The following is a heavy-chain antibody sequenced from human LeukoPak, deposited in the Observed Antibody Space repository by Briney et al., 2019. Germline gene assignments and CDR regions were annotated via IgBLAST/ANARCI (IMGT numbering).Heavy chain of an antibody. CDR3: VVVAAALNWFDP. V-gene: IGHV4-39*01. CDR2: IYYTGST. D-gene: IGHD6-13*01. CDR1: GGSISSSNYY. Sequence: PSETLSLTCTVSGGSISSSNYYWGWIRQPPRKGLEWIGTIYYTGSTYYNPSLKSRVTISVDTSKDQFSLKLSSVTAADTAVYYCVVVAAALNWFDPWGQGTLVTVSS. J-gene: IGHJ5*02.